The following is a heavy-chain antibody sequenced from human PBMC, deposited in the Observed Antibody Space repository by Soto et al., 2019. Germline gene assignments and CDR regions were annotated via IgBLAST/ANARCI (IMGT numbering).Heavy chain of an antibody. D-gene: IGHD2-15*01. CDR2: IYNSEST. Sequence: SETLSLTCTVSGGSISSGGYYWSWIRQHPGRGLEWIGYIYNSESTYYNPSLKSRVTISVDTSKNQFSLKLSSVTAADTAVYYCAGLLYYYGMDVWGQGTTVTVSS. J-gene: IGHJ6*02. V-gene: IGHV4-31*03. CDR3: AGLLYYYGMDV. CDR1: GGSISSGGYY.